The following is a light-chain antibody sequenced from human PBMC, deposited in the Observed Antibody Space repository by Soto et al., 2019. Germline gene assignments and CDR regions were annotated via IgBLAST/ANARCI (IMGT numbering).Light chain of an antibody. V-gene: IGKV3-15*01. J-gene: IGKJ5*01. Sequence: EIVLTQSPATLSVSPGERATLSCRASQSIRDNLAWYQQKPGQTHRLLISDASTRATTIPARFSGSGSGTEFTLTINRLQSEDFAVYYCQHYHDWRITFGQGTRLEIK. CDR1: QSIRDN. CDR2: DAS. CDR3: QHYHDWRIT.